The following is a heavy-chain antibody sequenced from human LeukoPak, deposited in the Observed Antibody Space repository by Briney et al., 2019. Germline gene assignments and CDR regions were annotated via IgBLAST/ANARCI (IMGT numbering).Heavy chain of an antibody. Sequence: SETLSLTCTVSGGSISSHYWSWIRQPPGKGLEWIGYIYYSGSTNYNPSLKSRVTISVDTSRNQFSLKLSSVTAADTAVYYCARGAAFYGRYYYYYMDVWGKGTTVTVSS. D-gene: IGHD4-17*01. CDR3: ARGAAFYGRYYYYYMDV. CDR2: IYYSGST. V-gene: IGHV4-59*11. J-gene: IGHJ6*03. CDR1: GGSISSHY.